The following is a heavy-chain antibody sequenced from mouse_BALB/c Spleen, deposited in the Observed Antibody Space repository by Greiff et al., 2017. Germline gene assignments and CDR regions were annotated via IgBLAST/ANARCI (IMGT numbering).Heavy chain of an antibody. CDR3: ARSSSGYDYYAMDY. J-gene: IGHJ4*01. D-gene: IGHD3-1*01. CDR1: GYTFTSYY. CDR2: INPSNGGT. V-gene: IGHV1-53*01. Sequence: VQLQESGAELVKPGASVKLSCKASGYTFTSYYMYWVKQRPGQGLEWIGEINPSNGGTNFNEKFKGKETLTADKSSSTAYMQLSSLTSDDSAVYFCARSSSGYDYYAMDYWGQGTSVTVSS.